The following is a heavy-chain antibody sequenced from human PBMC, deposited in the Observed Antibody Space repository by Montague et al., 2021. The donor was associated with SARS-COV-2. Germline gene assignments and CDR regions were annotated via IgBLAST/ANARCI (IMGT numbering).Heavy chain of an antibody. J-gene: IGHJ4*02. CDR3: AYTASRDGYNWPLALDY. V-gene: IGHV4-59*01. D-gene: IGHD5-24*01. CDR1: GGPISRYF. CDR2: VHNSGNT. Sequence: SETLSLTCTVSGGPISRYFLNWIRQPPGKRPEWIGYVHNSGNTNYKHSLKGRVTISVDPSKNQFSLRLNSVTAADTAIYYCAYTASRDGYNWPLALDYWGQGTLVTVSS.